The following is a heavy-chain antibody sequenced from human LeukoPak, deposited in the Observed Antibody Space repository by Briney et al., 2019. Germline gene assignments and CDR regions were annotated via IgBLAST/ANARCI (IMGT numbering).Heavy chain of an antibody. CDR1: GFSFSSYA. CDR2: ISGNGGTT. V-gene: IGHV3-23*01. D-gene: IGHD6-19*01. Sequence: GGSLRLSCTASGFSFSSYAMSWVRRAPGKGLEWVSAISGNGGTTYYADSVKGRFTISRDNAKNSLYLQMNSLRAEDTAVYYCARVFGAVAGTALYYYGMDVWGQGTTVTVSS. J-gene: IGHJ6*02. CDR3: ARVFGAVAGTALYYYGMDV.